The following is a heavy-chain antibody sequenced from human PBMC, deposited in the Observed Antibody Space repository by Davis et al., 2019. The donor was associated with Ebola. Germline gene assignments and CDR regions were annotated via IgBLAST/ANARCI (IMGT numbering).Heavy chain of an antibody. CDR2: ISSSSTTK. J-gene: IGHJ3*02. CDR3: AKDIRALRAFDI. CDR1: GFTFSSYS. V-gene: IGHV3-48*01. Sequence: PSETLSLTCAASGFTFSSYSMNWVRQAPGRGLEWVSYISSSSTTKYYADSVKGRFTISRDNAKNSLYLQMNSLRAEDTALYYCAKDIRALRAFDIWGQGTMVTVSS. D-gene: IGHD2-2*02.